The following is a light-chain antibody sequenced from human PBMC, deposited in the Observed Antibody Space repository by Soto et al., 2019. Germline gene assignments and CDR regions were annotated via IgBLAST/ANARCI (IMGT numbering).Light chain of an antibody. CDR3: QQYYNTPFT. Sequence: DIVMTQSPDSLAVSLGERATINCKSSQSVLYSSNNKNYLAWYQQNPRQPPKLLIYWASTRESGVPDRFSGSGSGTDFTLTINSLQAEDVAVYYCQQYYNTPFTFGPGTKVYIK. CDR2: WAS. CDR1: QSVLYSSNNKNY. J-gene: IGKJ3*01. V-gene: IGKV4-1*01.